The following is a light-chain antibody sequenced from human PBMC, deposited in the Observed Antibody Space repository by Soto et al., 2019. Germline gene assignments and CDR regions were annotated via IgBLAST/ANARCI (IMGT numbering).Light chain of an antibody. J-gene: IGKJ1*01. CDR3: QQYNNWPPWT. V-gene: IGKV3-15*01. CDR1: QNVGIY. Sequence: EVVLTQSPATLSLSPGERATLSCRASQNVGIYLAWYQQKPGQAPRLLIYGASTRATGIPARFSGSGSGTEFTLTISSLQSEDFAVYYCQQYNNWPPWTFGQGTKVDIK. CDR2: GAS.